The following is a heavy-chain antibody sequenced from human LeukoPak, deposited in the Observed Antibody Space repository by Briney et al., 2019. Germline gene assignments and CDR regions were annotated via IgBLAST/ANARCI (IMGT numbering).Heavy chain of an antibody. CDR3: AKDYYASGSGIYKKQRPYYFDY. V-gene: IGHV3-23*01. Sequence: PGGSLRLSCAASGFTFSAYPMSWVRQAPGRGLEWVSAISAGGGGSTYYADSVKGRFTISRDNSRNTLYLHMKSLRVEDTAVYYCAKDYYASGSGIYKKQRPYYFDYWGQGTLVTVSS. CDR1: GFTFSAYP. D-gene: IGHD3-10*01. CDR2: ISAGGGGST. J-gene: IGHJ4*02.